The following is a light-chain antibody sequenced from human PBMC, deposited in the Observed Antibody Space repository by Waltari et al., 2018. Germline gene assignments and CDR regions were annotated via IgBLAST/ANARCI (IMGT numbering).Light chain of an antibody. V-gene: IGKV1-5*03. J-gene: IGKJ1*01. CDR2: KAS. Sequence: DIQMTQSPSTLSASVGDRVTITCRASQIISSWLAWYQQKPGKAPKILIYKASSLESGVPSRFSGSGSGTEFTLTISSLQPDDFATYYCQQYNSYSKTFGQGTKVEIK. CDR1: QIISSW. CDR3: QQYNSYSKT.